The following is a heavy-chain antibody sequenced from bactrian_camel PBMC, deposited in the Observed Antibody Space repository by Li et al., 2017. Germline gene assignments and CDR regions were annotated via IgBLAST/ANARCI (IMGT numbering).Heavy chain of an antibody. CDR1: GFTFDEHD. J-gene: IGHJ6*01. CDR3: AARHEYWNGGYYSLDEAGFAY. V-gene: IGHV3S29*01. D-gene: IGHD2*01. Sequence: SGFTFDEHDMSWARQAPGKGLEWISSINARSGSTPYADTVRGRFAVSRDNAKNTLYLQMNSLEPEDTAMYFCAARHEYWNGGYYSLDEAGFAYWGQGTQVTVS. CDR2: INARSGST.